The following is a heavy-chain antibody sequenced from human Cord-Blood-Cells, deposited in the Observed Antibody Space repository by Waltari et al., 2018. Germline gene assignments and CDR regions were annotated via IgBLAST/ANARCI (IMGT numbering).Heavy chain of an antibody. CDR2: INPNSGGT. Sequence: QVQLVQAGAEVKKPGASVKVSCKASGYTFTGYYMHWVRQAPGHGLEWMGWINPNSGGTNYAQKFQGRVTMTRDTSISTAYMELSRLRSDDTAVYYCARGAVYSGYDVDGYNPDYWGQGTLVTVSS. D-gene: IGHD5-12*01. V-gene: IGHV1-2*02. CDR3: ARGAVYSGYDVDGYNPDY. CDR1: GYTFTGYY. J-gene: IGHJ4*02.